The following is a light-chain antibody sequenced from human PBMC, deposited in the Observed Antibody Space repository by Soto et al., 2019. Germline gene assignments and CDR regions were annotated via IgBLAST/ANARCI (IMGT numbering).Light chain of an antibody. CDR3: QQRYSTPRT. Sequence: DIQMTQSPSSLSASVGDRVTITCRASQSISSYLNWYQQKPGKAPKLLIYAASSLQSGVPSRFSGSGSGTDFTLTIISLQPEEFATYYCQQRYSTPRTFGQGTKVEIK. CDR1: QSISSY. J-gene: IGKJ1*01. V-gene: IGKV1-39*01. CDR2: AAS.